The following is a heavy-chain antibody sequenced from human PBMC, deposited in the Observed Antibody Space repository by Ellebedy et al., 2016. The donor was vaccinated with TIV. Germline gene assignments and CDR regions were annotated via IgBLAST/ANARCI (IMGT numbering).Heavy chain of an antibody. V-gene: IGHV3-64D*06. CDR3: VKDVMSGFDSGGDS. CDR1: GFTFSIHA. J-gene: IGHJ4*02. D-gene: IGHD4/OR15-4a*01. CDR2: FSSDGDKT. Sequence: GESLKISXSASGFTFSIHALHWVRQAPGKGLEYVAAFSSDGDKTYYADSVKDRFIISRDNSKNTLHLQVSSLRREDTAMYYCVKDVMSGFDSGGDSWGQGTLVTVSS.